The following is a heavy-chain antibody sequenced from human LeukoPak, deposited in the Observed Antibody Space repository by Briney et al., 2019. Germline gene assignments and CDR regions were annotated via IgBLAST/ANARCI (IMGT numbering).Heavy chain of an antibody. J-gene: IGHJ3*02. CDR3: ASPRADAFDI. Sequence: GASVKVSCKASGGTFSSYAISWVRQAPGQGLEWMGGIIPIFGTANYAQKFQGRVTITADESTSTAYMELSSLRSEDTAVYYCASPRADAFDIWGQGTMVTVSS. CDR2: IIPIFGTA. V-gene: IGHV1-69*13. CDR1: GGTFSSYA.